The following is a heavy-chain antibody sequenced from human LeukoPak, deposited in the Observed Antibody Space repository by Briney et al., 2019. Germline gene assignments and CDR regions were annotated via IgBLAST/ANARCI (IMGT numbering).Heavy chain of an antibody. Sequence: PSETLSLTCTISGGSISSSSYYWSWIRQPPGKGLEWIGEINHSGSTNYNPSLKSRVTISVDTSKNQFSLKLSSVTAADTAVYYCARGGYGNFDYWGQGTLVTVSS. CDR2: INHSGST. V-gene: IGHV4-39*07. J-gene: IGHJ4*02. CDR1: GGSISSSSYY. D-gene: IGHD6-25*01. CDR3: ARGGYGNFDY.